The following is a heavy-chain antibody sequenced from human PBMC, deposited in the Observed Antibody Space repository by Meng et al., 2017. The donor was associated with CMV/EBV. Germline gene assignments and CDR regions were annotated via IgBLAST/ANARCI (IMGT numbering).Heavy chain of an antibody. V-gene: IGHV4-39*07. CDR1: GGSISSSSYD. CDR3: ARGGWSDFDY. CDR2: IYYSGST. J-gene: IGHJ4*02. D-gene: IGHD6-19*01. Sequence: QLQPPEPGQGLVKPSATLSLTCTVFGGSISSSSYDWGWIRQPPGKGLEWIGSIYYSGSTYYNPSLKSRVTISVDTSKNQFSLKLSSVTAADTAVYYCARGGWSDFDYWGQGTLVTVSS.